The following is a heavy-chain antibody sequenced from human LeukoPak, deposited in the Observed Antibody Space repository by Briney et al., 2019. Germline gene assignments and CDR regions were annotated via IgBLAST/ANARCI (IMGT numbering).Heavy chain of an antibody. Sequence: ASVTVSCKASGYTFTSYYMHWVRQAPGQGLEWMGIINPSGGSTSYAQKFQGRVTMTRDTSTSTVYMELSSLRSEDTAVYYCARDLNRENWFDPWGQGTLVTVSS. J-gene: IGHJ5*02. CDR2: INPSGGST. CDR1: GYTFTSYY. V-gene: IGHV1-46*01. CDR3: ARDLNRENWFDP. D-gene: IGHD2/OR15-2a*01.